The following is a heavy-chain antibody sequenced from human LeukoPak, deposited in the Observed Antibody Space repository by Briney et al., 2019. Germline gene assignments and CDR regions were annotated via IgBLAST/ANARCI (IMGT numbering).Heavy chain of an antibody. CDR3: ARDLSSSWYSLGF. CDR1: GITFDDYG. Sequence: PGGSLRLSCTDSGITFDDYGLSWVRQAPGEGLEWVAGINWDGGATAYADSVKGRFTISRDNAKNSVFLQMSSLRAEDTALYYCARDLSSSWYSLGFWGQGTLVTVSS. J-gene: IGHJ4*02. CDR2: INWDGGAT. D-gene: IGHD6-13*01. V-gene: IGHV3-20*04.